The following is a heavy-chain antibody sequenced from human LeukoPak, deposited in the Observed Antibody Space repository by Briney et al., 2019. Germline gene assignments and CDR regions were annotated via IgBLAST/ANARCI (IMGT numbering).Heavy chain of an antibody. CDR3: ASEIIFGSFDY. Sequence: GGSLRLSCVASGFTFSSYAMHWVRQAPGKGLEWVAVISYDGSNKYYADSVKGRFTISRDNSKNTLYLQMNSLRAEDTAVYYCASEIIFGSFDYWGQGTLVTVSS. D-gene: IGHD3-3*01. V-gene: IGHV3-30*04. J-gene: IGHJ4*02. CDR1: GFTFSSYA. CDR2: ISYDGSNK.